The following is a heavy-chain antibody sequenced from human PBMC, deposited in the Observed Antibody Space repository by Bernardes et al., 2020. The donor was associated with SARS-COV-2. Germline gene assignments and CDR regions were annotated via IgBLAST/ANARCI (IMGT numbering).Heavy chain of an antibody. D-gene: IGHD3-22*01. Sequence: ASVKVSCKASGYTFTGYYIHWLRQAPGQGLEWMGWISPNSGDPKFAQKFQGRVTMTRDTSINTAYMDLISLTSDDTAVYFCARAGHGTYYSSGGYYTFDYWGQGTLVTVSS. CDR1: GYTFTGYY. V-gene: IGHV1-2*02. J-gene: IGHJ4*02. CDR2: ISPNSGDP. CDR3: ARAGHGTYYSSGGYYTFDY.